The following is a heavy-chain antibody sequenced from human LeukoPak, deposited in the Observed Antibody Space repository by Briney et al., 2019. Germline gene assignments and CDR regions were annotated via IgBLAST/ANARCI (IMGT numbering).Heavy chain of an antibody. Sequence: SETLSLTCAVYGGSFSGYYWSWIRQPPGKGLEWIGEIYHSGSTNYNPSLKSRVTISVDRSNNRFSLQLSSVTAADTAVYYCARENKGTVHDSTAAFHYWGQGTLVTVSS. CDR2: IYHSGST. V-gene: IGHV4-34*01. D-gene: IGHD1-7*01. J-gene: IGHJ4*02. CDR1: GGSFSGYY. CDR3: ARENKGTVHDSTAAFHY.